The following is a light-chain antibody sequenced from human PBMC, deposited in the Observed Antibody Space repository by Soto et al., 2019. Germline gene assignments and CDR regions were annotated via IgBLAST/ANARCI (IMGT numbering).Light chain of an antibody. V-gene: IGLV2-14*03. CDR1: SSDIGRYKY. CDR2: DVN. J-gene: IGLJ2*01. CDR3: SAYTRTNTVMI. Sequence: QSALTQPASVSGSPGQSITISCTGSSSDIGRYKYVSWYQQHPDKAPRLMIYDVNNRPSGVSNRFSGSKSGNTASLTISGLQAEDEAEYYCSAYTRTNTVMIFGGGTKLTVL.